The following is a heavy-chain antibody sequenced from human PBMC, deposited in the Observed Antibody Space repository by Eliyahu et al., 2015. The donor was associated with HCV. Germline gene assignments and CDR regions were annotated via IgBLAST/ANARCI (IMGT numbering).Heavy chain of an antibody. CDR2: INPNSGGT. D-gene: IGHD6-13*01. V-gene: IGHV1-2*02. Sequence: QVQLVQSGAEVKKPGASVKVSCKASGYTFTGYYMHWVRQAPGQGLEWMGWINPNSGGTNYAQKFQGRVTMTRDTSISTAYMELSRLRSDDTAVYYCARAPSIAAAGTNWFDPWGQGTLVTVSS. CDR1: GYTFTGYY. J-gene: IGHJ5*02. CDR3: ARAPSIAAAGTNWFDP.